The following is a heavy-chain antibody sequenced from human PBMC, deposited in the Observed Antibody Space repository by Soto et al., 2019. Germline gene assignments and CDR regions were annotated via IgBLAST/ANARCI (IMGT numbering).Heavy chain of an antibody. CDR3: ASIGLSRRDSSIG. CDR2: INHSGST. J-gene: IGHJ4*01. D-gene: IGHD3-22*01. Sequence: SETLSLTCAVYGGSFSGYYWSWIRQPPGKGLEWIGEINHSGSTNYNPSLESRVTISVDTSKNQFSLRLRSVTAADTAVYYCASIGLSRRDSSIGWGQGTLVTVSS. V-gene: IGHV4-34*01. CDR1: GGSFSGYY.